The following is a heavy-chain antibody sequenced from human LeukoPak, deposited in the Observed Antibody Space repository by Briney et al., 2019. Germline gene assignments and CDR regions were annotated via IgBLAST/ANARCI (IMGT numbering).Heavy chain of an antibody. CDR3: ARRSGAAAGPFDY. Sequence: PGGSLRLSCAASGFTFSSYAMHWVRQAPGKGLEWVAVISYDGSNKYYADSVKGRFTISRDNSKNTLYLQMNSLRAEDTAVYYCARRSGAAAGPFDYWGQGTLVTVSS. J-gene: IGHJ4*02. V-gene: IGHV3-30*04. D-gene: IGHD6-13*01. CDR2: ISYDGSNK. CDR1: GFTFSSYA.